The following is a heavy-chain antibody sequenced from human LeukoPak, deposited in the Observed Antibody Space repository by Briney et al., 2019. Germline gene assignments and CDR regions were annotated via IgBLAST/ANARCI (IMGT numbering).Heavy chain of an antibody. V-gene: IGHV4-34*01. D-gene: IGHD3-10*01. CDR1: GGSFSGYY. CDR2: INHSGST. CDR3: ARVGFRTMVRGDMNY. J-gene: IGHJ4*02. Sequence: SETLSLTCAVYGGSFSGYYWSWIRQPPGKGLEWIGEINHSGSTNYNPSLKSRVTISVDTSKNQFSLKLSSVTAADTAVYYCARVGFRTMVRGDMNYWGQGTLVTVSS.